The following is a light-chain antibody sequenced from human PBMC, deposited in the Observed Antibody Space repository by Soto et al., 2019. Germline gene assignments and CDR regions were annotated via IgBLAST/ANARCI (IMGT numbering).Light chain of an antibody. CDR2: DAS. CDR3: QQYENLPV. J-gene: IGKJ5*01. CDR1: QDIRTY. V-gene: IGKV1-33*01. Sequence: DIRMTRSPSSLSASVGDRVRVTCQASQDIRTYVNWYQQKPGKASKLLIYDASILETGVPSRFSGSGSGTDFTFTISSLQPEDIATYYCQQYENLPVFGQGTRLEI.